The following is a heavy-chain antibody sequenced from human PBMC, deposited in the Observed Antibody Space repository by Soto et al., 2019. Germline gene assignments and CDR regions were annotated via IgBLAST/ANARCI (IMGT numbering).Heavy chain of an antibody. CDR1: GGTFSSYA. CDR2: TIPIILST. J-gene: IGHJ6*02. Sequence: QLQLVQSGAEVKKPGSSVMVSCKASGGTFSSYAFTWVRQAPGQGLEWMGGTIPIILSTHYAQKFQGRITITADAGAGTVYMELSGLRPEDTAVYYCARDRSGITGQTRNIYAMDVWGQGTTVTVSS. V-gene: IGHV1-69*01. D-gene: IGHD3-10*01. CDR3: ARDRSGITGQTRNIYAMDV.